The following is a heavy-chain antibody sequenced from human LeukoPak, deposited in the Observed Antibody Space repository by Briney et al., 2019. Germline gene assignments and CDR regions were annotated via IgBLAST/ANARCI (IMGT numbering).Heavy chain of an antibody. CDR2: ISGTGGRT. CDR1: GFTFSTYA. J-gene: IGHJ4*02. Sequence: GGSLRLSCAASGFTFSTYAMSWVRQAPGKGLEWVSAISGTGGRTYYADYVKGRFTISRDNSKNTLHLQMNSLRAEDTAIFYCAKDPNRYCGGDCYSDYWGQGTLVTVSS. CDR3: AKDPNRYCGGDCYSDY. D-gene: IGHD2-21*01. V-gene: IGHV3-23*01.